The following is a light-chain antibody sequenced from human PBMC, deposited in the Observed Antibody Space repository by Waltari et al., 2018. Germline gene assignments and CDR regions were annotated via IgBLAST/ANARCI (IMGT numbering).Light chain of an antibody. V-gene: IGKV3-11*01. CDR2: DAS. CDR3: QQSSERPVT. Sequence: EIVLTQSPATLSLSPGERATLSCRASQRISRNLGWYQQKLGQAPRLLIYDASNRATGIPARFRGSGSGTDFTLTISSLEPEDFAVYYCQQSSERPVTFGGGTKVEIK. J-gene: IGKJ4*01. CDR1: QRISRN.